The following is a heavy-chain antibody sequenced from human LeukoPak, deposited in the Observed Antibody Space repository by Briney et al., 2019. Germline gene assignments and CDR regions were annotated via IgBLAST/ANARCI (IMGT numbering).Heavy chain of an antibody. CDR3: AKDLVAAIRVSYYYYGMDV. V-gene: IGHV3-23*01. J-gene: IGHJ6*02. Sequence: PGGSLRLSCAASGFTFSSCAMSWVRQAPGKGLEWVSAISGSGGSTYYADSVKGRFTISRDNSKNTLYLQMNSLRAEDTAVYYCAKDLVAAIRVSYYYYGMDVWGQGTTVTVSS. CDR1: GFTFSSCA. D-gene: IGHD2-15*01. CDR2: ISGSGGST.